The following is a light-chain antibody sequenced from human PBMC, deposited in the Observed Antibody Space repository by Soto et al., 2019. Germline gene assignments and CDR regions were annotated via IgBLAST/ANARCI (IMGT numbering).Light chain of an antibody. CDR1: QSVSNNY. CDR3: QQYGSSPPRT. V-gene: IGKV3-20*01. Sequence: EIVLTQSPATLSLSPGERATLSCRASQSVSNNYLAWYQQKPGQAPRLLIYGASTRATGVPDRFSGSGSGADFTLTISRLEPEDFAVYYCQQYGSSPPRTFGQGTKVDIK. CDR2: GAS. J-gene: IGKJ1*01.